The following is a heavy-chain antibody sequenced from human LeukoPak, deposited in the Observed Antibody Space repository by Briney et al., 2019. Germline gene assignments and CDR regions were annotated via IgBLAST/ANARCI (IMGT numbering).Heavy chain of an antibody. CDR2: INHSGST. CDR1: GFTFSNAW. CDR3: ARGWAGGYSGYVFDY. Sequence: PGGSLRLSCAASGFTFSNAWMSWIRQPPGKGLEWIGEINHSGSTNYNPSLKSRVTISVDTSKNQFSLKLSSVTAADTAVYYCARGWAGGYSGYVFDYWGQGTLVTVSS. J-gene: IGHJ4*02. D-gene: IGHD5-12*01. V-gene: IGHV4-34*01.